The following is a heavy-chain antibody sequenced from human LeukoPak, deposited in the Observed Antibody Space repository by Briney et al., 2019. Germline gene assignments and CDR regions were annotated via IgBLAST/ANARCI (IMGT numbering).Heavy chain of an antibody. CDR1: GGSFSGHY. CDR3: ARVVNYYDSSGRVDY. J-gene: IGHJ4*02. V-gene: IGHV4-34*01. D-gene: IGHD3-22*01. CDR2: INHSGST. Sequence: PSETLSLTCAVYGGSFSGHYWSWIRQPPGKGLEWIGEINHSGSTNYNPSLKSRVTISVDTSKNQFSLKLSSVTAADTAVYYCARVVNYYDSSGRVDYWGQGTLVTVSS.